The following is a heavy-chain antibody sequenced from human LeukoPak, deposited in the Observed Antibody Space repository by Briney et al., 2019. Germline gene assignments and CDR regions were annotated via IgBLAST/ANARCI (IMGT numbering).Heavy chain of an antibody. D-gene: IGHD6-19*01. Sequence: SETLSLTCTVSGGSISSGSYYWSWIRQPAGKGLEWIGRIYTSGSTNYNPSLKSRVTISVDTSKNQFSLKLSSVTAADTAVYYRAREYSSGWYALDPWGQGTLVTVSS. CDR2: IYTSGST. V-gene: IGHV4-61*02. J-gene: IGHJ5*02. CDR1: GGSISSGSYY. CDR3: AREYSSGWYALDP.